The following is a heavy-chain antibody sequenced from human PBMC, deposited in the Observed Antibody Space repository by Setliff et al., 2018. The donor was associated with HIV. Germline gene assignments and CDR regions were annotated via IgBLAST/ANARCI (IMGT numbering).Heavy chain of an antibody. CDR3: ARVNGQGLVRAFDY. CDR1: GFMLRNYA. Sequence: GGSLRLSCAGSGFMLRNYAMNWVRQAPGMGLEWVSSISGSGARIFYADSVKGRFTISRDDGNDSVYLQMNSLRAEDTAVYYCARVNGQGLVRAFDYWSQGTVVTVSS. V-gene: IGHV3-23*01. CDR2: ISGSGARI. D-gene: IGHD6-19*01. J-gene: IGHJ4*02.